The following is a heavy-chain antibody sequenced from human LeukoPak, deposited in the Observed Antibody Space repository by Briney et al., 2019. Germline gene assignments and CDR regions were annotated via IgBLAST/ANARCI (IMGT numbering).Heavy chain of an antibody. CDR1: GYTFTDYY. Sequence: ASVKVSHKASGYTFTDYYMHWLRQAPAQGLAWMGWINPNSGGTNYAQKFQGRVTMTRDTSISTTYMELSRLRSDDTAVYYCASGYSGISLNDYWGQGTLVTVSS. CDR2: INPNSGGT. J-gene: IGHJ4*02. D-gene: IGHD1-26*01. CDR3: ASGYSGISLNDY. V-gene: IGHV1-2*02.